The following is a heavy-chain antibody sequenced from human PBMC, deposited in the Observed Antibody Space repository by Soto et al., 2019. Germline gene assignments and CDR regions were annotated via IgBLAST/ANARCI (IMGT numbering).Heavy chain of an antibody. J-gene: IGHJ3*02. CDR1: GGSINTYY. V-gene: IGHV4-59*08. Sequence: QVQLQESGPGLVKPSETLSLTCTVSGGSINTYYWSWIRQPPGKGLEWIGFIYYSGSTNYNPSLKSRVTISLDTSKNHFSLKLSSVTAADTAVYYCAAALSGTGVFDIWGQGTMVTVSS. D-gene: IGHD6-13*01. CDR3: AAALSGTGVFDI. CDR2: IYYSGST.